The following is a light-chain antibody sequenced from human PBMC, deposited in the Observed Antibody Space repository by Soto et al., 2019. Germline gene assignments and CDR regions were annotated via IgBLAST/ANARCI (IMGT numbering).Light chain of an antibody. CDR1: SSDVGHYNY. J-gene: IGLJ2*01. V-gene: IGLV2-8*01. CDR2: EVT. CDR3: TSYAGRNTWI. Sequence: QSALTQPPSASGSPGQSVTISCTGTSSDVGHYNYVSWYQQHPGKAPKLLIYEVTKRPSGVPDRFSGSKSGNTASLTVSGLQPEDVADFYCTSYAGRNTWIFGGGTQLTVL.